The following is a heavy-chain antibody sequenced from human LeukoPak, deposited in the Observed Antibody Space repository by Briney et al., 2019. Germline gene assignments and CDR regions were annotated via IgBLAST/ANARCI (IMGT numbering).Heavy chain of an antibody. CDR1: GFTFTSYP. D-gene: IGHD5-18*01. Sequence: GGSLRLSCAASGFTFTSYPLTWVRQAPGKGLEWVSAISVSGDSTYYADSVQGRFTISRDNSKNTLYLQMNSLRPEGTAVYYCAKSAWIQIWLFHYWGQGTLVTVSS. J-gene: IGHJ4*02. CDR3: AKSAWIQIWLFHY. V-gene: IGHV3-23*01. CDR2: ISVSGDST.